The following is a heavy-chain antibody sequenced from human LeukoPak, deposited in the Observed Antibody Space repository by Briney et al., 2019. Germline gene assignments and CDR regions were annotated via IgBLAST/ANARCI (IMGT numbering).Heavy chain of an antibody. D-gene: IGHD5-24*01. V-gene: IGHV3-53*01. Sequence: GGSLRLSCAVSGFSVTNNYMSWVRQAPGKGLEWVSVFYVGGATYYADSVKGRFSISRDNSENTLYLQMKSLRAEDTAVYYCARGDGYNFFDYWGQGTLVAVSS. J-gene: IGHJ4*02. CDR2: FYVGGAT. CDR1: GFSVTNNY. CDR3: ARGDGYNFFDY.